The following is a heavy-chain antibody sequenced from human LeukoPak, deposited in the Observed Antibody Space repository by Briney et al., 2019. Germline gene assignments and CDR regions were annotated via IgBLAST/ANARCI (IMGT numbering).Heavy chain of an antibody. CDR3: ARDRPYYDDPYYYYGMDV. Sequence: ASVKVSCKASGYTFTSYAMHWVRQAPGQRLEWMGWINAGNGNTKYSQKFQGRVTITADESTSTAYMELSSLRSEDTAVYYCARDRPYYDDPYYYYGMDVWGQGTTVTVSS. CDR1: GYTFTSYA. CDR2: INAGNGNT. J-gene: IGHJ6*02. D-gene: IGHD3-22*01. V-gene: IGHV1-3*01.